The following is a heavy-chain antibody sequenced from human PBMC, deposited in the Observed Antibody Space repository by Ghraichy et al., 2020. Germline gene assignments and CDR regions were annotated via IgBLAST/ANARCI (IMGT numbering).Heavy chain of an antibody. Sequence: GSLRLSCAASGFTFTNCWMSWVRQAPGKGLDWVALIKTKTEGGTTEYAEAVQGRFIISRDDSKNTLYLQMNSLKTEDTAVYYCAAGVGRTDSDYWGQGTLVTVSS. CDR1: GFTFTNCW. CDR2: IKTKTEGGTT. CDR3: AAGVGRTDSDY. D-gene: IGHD1-26*01. V-gene: IGHV3-15*01. J-gene: IGHJ4*02.